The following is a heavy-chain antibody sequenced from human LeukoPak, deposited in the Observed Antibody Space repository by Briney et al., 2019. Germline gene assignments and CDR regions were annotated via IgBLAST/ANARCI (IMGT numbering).Heavy chain of an antibody. D-gene: IGHD7-27*01. CDR1: VGSLTFYY. J-gene: IGHJ4*02. Sequence: SETLSLTCSVSVGSLTFYYWNWIRQPAGKGREWIGRYVSGTTPENPSLKSQFTISIDTAKTKVSLELSSVSAADTAVYYCATGDHSFDNWGQGALVTVPP. CDR2: YVSGTT. V-gene: IGHV4-4*07. CDR3: ATGDHSFDN.